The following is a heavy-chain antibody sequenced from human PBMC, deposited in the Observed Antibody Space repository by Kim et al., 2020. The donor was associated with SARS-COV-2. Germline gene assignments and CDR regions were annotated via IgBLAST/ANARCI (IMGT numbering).Heavy chain of an antibody. CDR1: GGSISSSSYY. V-gene: IGHV4-39*01. CDR3: VLLWFGELSNWFDP. Sequence: SETLTLTCTVSGGSISSSSYYWGWIRQPPGKGLEWIGSIYYSGSTYYNPSLKSRVTISVDTSKNQFSLKLSSVTAADTAVYYCVLLWFGELSNWFDPWGQGTLVTVSS. D-gene: IGHD3-10*01. J-gene: IGHJ5*02. CDR2: IYYSGST.